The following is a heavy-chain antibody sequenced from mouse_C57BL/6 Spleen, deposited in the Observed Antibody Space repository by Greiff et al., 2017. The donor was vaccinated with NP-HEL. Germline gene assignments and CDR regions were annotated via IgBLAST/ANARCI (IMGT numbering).Heavy chain of an antibody. CDR3: ARQGYGSSYGYFDV. Sequence: EVQLQESGGDLVKPGGSLKLSCAASGFTFSSYGMSWVRQTPDKRLEWVATISSGGSYTYYTDSVKGRFTISRDNAKNPLYLQMSSLKSEDTAMYYCARQGYGSSYGYFDVWGTGTTVTVSS. CDR1: GFTFSSYG. V-gene: IGHV5-6*01. D-gene: IGHD1-1*01. J-gene: IGHJ1*03. CDR2: ISSGGSYT.